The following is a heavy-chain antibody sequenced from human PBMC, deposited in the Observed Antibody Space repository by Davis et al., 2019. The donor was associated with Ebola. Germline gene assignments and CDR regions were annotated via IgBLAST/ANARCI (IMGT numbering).Heavy chain of an antibody. CDR1: GGSISSCGYY. V-gene: IGHV4-31*03. CDR3: ARILWGDPRLADY. D-gene: IGHD3-16*01. CDR2: IYYSGST. Sequence: MPSETLSLTCTVSGGSISSCGYYWSWIRQHPGKGLEWIGYIYYSGSTYYNPSLKSRVTISVDTSKNQFSLKLSSVTAADTAVYYCARILWGDPRLADYWGQGTLVTVSS. J-gene: IGHJ4*02.